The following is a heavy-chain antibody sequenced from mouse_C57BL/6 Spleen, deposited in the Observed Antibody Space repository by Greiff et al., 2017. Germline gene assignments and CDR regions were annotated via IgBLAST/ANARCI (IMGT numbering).Heavy chain of an antibody. D-gene: IGHD2-5*01. J-gene: IGHJ4*01. CDR2: IDPSASYT. CDR3: ARRGYSNYRYYAMDY. V-gene: IGHV1-50*01. Sequence: QVQLQQSGAELVKPGASVKLSCKASGYTFTSYWMQWVKQTPGQGLEWIGEIDPSASYTNYNQKFKGKATLTVDTSSSTAYIQLSSRTSEDAAVYYCARRGYSNYRYYAMDYWGQGTSVTVSS. CDR1: GYTFTSYW.